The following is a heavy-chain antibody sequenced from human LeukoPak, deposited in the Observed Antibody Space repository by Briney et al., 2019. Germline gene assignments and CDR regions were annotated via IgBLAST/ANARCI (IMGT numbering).Heavy chain of an antibody. Sequence: ASVKVSCKASGYTFTGYYMHWVRQAPGQGLEWMGWINPNSGGTNYAQKFQGWVTMTRDTSISTAYMELSRLRSDDTAVYYCARESCGGDCYDHNWFDPWGQGTLVTVSS. CDR2: INPNSGGT. CDR1: GYTFTGYY. J-gene: IGHJ5*02. V-gene: IGHV1-2*04. CDR3: ARESCGGDCYDHNWFDP. D-gene: IGHD2-21*02.